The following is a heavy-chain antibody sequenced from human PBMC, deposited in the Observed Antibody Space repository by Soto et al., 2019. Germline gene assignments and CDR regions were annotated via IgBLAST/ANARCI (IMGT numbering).Heavy chain of an antibody. J-gene: IGHJ6*02. CDR2: ISYDGSNK. D-gene: IGHD6-13*01. Sequence: QVQLVESGGGVVQPGRSLRLSCAASGFTFSSYAMHWVRQAPGKGLEWVAVISYDGSNKYYADSVKGRFTISRDKSKNTLYLQMNSLRAEDTAVYYCARDRVLSSSWALRNYYYGMDVWGQGTTVTVSS. CDR1: GFTFSSYA. V-gene: IGHV3-30-3*01. CDR3: ARDRVLSSSWALRNYYYGMDV.